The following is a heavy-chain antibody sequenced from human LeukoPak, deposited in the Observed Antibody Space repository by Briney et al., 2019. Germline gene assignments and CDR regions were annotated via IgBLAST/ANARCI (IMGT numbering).Heavy chain of an antibody. V-gene: IGHV3-33*01. CDR1: GFTISGHV. J-gene: IGHJ4*02. D-gene: IGHD6-13*01. Sequence: GGSLRLSCAASGFTISGHVMHWVRQAPGQGLEWVAVIWYDGGNKYYADSVKGRFTISRDNSKNTLYLQMNSLRAEDTAVYYCARVAPIYSSSLYYLDYWGQGSLVTVSS. CDR2: IWYDGGNK. CDR3: ARVAPIYSSSLYYLDY.